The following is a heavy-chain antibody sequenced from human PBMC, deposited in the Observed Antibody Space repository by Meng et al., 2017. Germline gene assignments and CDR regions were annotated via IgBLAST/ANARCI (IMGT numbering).Heavy chain of an antibody. CDR2: INPNSGGT. V-gene: IGHV1-2*02. J-gene: IGHJ5*02. CDR1: GYTFTGYY. D-gene: IGHD4-11*01. CDR3: ARGGQMDEYSWFDP. Sequence: ASVKVSCKASGYTFTGYYIHWVRQSPGQGLECMGWINPNSGGTNYAQQFQGRVTMTRDTSISTAYMELSRLRSDDTAVYFCARGGQMDEYSWFDPWGQGTRVTCSS.